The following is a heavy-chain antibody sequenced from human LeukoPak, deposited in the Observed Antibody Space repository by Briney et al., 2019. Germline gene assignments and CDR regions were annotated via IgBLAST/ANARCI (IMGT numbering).Heavy chain of an antibody. CDR2: IYSVGTT. CDR1: GLTVSSNY. D-gene: IGHD3-10*01. Sequence: GGSLRLSCAASGLTVSSNYMSWVRQAPGKGLEWVSVIYSVGTTYYADSVKGRFTISRDNSKNTLYLQMNSLRAEDTAVYYCAHTLYYYGSGSFPFDYWGQGTLVTVSS. V-gene: IGHV3-53*01. CDR3: AHTLYYYGSGSFPFDY. J-gene: IGHJ4*02.